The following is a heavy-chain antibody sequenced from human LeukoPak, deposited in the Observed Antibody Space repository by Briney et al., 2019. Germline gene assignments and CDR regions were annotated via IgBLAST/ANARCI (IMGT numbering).Heavy chain of an antibody. CDR2: IYYSGST. CDR3: ARLTRHYFVF. J-gene: IGHJ4*02. Sequence: SETLSLTCSVSGGSISSYYWSWIRQPPGKGLEWIGYIYYSGSTNDNPSLKSRVTISVDTSKNQFSLNLGSVTAADAAVYYCARLTRHYFVFWGRGTPVAVSS. CDR1: GGSISSYY. V-gene: IGHV4-59*08.